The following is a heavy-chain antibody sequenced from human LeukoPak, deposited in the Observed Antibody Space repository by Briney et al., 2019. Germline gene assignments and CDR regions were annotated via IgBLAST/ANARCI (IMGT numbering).Heavy chain of an antibody. Sequence: SETLSLTCAVYGGSFSGYYWSWIRQPPGKGLEWIGEINHSGSTNYNPSLKSRVTISVDTSKNQFSLKLSSVTAADTAVYYCARVLRYFDWKGYYYYYMDVWGKGTTVTISS. D-gene: IGHD3-9*01. CDR2: INHSGST. V-gene: IGHV4-34*01. J-gene: IGHJ6*03. CDR1: GGSFSGYY. CDR3: ARVLRYFDWKGYYYYYMDV.